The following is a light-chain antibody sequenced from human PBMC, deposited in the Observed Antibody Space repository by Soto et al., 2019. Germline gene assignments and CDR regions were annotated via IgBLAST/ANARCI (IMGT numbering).Light chain of an antibody. J-gene: IGKJ3*01. CDR1: QGISSY. Sequence: IQLTQSPSSLSASVGDRVIMTCRASQGISSYLAWYQQKPGKAPTLLIYAASTLETGVPSRFSGSGSGTDFTLTISSLQPEYFATYYCQQLNIYPFTFGPGTKVDIK. V-gene: IGKV1-9*01. CDR2: AAS. CDR3: QQLNIYPFT.